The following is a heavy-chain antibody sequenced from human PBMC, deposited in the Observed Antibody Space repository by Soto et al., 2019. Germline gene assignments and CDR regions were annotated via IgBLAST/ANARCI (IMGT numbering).Heavy chain of an antibody. CDR2: IIPIFGTA. CDR1: GGTFSSYA. J-gene: IGHJ6*02. V-gene: IGHV1-69*13. CDR3: ARALPPYYYGMDV. Sequence: SVKVSGKASGGTFSSYAISWVRQAPGQGLEWMGGIIPIFGTANYAQKFQGRVTITADESTSTAYMELSSLRSEDTAVYYCARALPPYYYGMDVWGQGTTVTVSS.